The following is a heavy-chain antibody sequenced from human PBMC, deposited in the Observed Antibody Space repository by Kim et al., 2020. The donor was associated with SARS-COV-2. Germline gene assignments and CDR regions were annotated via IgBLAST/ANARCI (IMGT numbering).Heavy chain of an antibody. CDR2: VSHDGSHK. J-gene: IGHJ4*02. CDR1: GFIFTDYG. V-gene: IGHV3-30*18. Sequence: GGSLRLSCAASGFIFTDYGMHWVRQAPGQGLEWVAVVSHDGSHKYYADSLMGRFAISRDNSKNTMFLQMNSLRPEDTAVYYCAKQGSVASWDFDYWGQGTLVTVS. CDR3: AKQGSVASWDFDY. D-gene: IGHD5-12*01.